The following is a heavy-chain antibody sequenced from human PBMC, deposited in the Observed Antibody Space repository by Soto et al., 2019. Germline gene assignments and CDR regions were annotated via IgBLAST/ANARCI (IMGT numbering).Heavy chain of an antibody. CDR3: ARENPQGYFDY. D-gene: IGHD6-13*01. CDR1: GFTFSSYG. V-gene: IGHV3-33*01. Sequence: GGSLRLSCAASGFTFSSYGMHWVRQAPGKGLEWVAVIWYDGSNKYYADSVKGRFTISRDNSKNTLYLQMNSLRAEDTAVYYCARENPQGYFDYWGQGTLVTVSS. CDR2: IWYDGSNK. J-gene: IGHJ4*02.